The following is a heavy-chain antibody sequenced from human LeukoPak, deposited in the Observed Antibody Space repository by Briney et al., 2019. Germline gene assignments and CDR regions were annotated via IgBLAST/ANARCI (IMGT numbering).Heavy chain of an antibody. V-gene: IGHV3-7*01. CDR3: ATYTHWVAGDV. Sequence: GGSLRLSCAASGFTFSDSWMSWVRQAPGKGLEWVANMNQDGTEKDYVDSVKGRFTISRDNARNSLYLQMGSLRAEDTTVYYCATYTHWVAGDVWGQGTTVTVSS. CDR2: MNQDGTEK. D-gene: IGHD3-16*01. CDR1: GFTFSDSW. J-gene: IGHJ6*02.